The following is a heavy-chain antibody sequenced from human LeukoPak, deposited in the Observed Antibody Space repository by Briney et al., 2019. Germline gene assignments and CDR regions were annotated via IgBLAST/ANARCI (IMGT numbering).Heavy chain of an antibody. CDR2: IYYSGST. V-gene: IGHV4-59*01. CDR3: ARDSSGSFLESSGAFDI. D-gene: IGHD1-26*01. Sequence: SETLSLTFTVFGGSISSYYWSWIRQPPGKGLEWIWYIYYSGSTNYNPSLKSRVTISVDTSKNQFSLKLSSVTAADTAVYYCARDSSGSFLESSGAFDIWGQGTMVTVSS. CDR1: GGSISSYY. J-gene: IGHJ3*02.